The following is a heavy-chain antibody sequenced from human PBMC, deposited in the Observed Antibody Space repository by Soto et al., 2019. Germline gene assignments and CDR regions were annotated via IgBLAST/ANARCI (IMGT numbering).Heavy chain of an antibody. CDR1: GGTFSTYA. J-gene: IGHJ6*02. CDR3: ARSQGGSSSLDIYYYYYYGMDV. V-gene: IGHV1-69*06. D-gene: IGHD2-15*01. Sequence: QVQLVQSGAEVKKPGSSVKVSCKAPGGTFSTYAISWVRQAPGRGFEWVGGVIPIFGTPKYAQKFQGRVTITADKSTSTGYMELRSLRSEDTAVYYCARSQGGSSSLDIYYYYYYGMDVWGQGTTVTVSS. CDR2: VIPIFGTP.